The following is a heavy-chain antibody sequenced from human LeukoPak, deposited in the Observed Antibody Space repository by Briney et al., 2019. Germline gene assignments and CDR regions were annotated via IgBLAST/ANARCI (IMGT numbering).Heavy chain of an antibody. Sequence: SETLSLTCTVSGGSMRSSNFYWGWIRQPPGKGLEWIGNINYSGSTYYNPSVKGRVTLSVDVSRNRFSLNLTSVTAADTALYFRARTHFDSLGWFDPWGQGIQVIVSS. CDR2: INYSGST. CDR1: GGSMRSSNFY. CDR3: ARTHFDSLGWFDP. V-gene: IGHV4-39*07. D-gene: IGHD3-9*01. J-gene: IGHJ5*02.